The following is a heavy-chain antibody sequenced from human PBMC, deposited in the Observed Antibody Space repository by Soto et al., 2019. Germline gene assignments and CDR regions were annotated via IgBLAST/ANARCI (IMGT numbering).Heavy chain of an antibody. CDR3: ARGQTTVTTQFDY. Sequence: SETLSLTCTVSGGPIYSGGYYWNWIRQHPGQGLEWIGYIYYSGRTNYNPSLKSRVTISVDTSKNQFSLKLSSVTAADTAVYYCARGQTTVTTQFDYWGQGTLVTVSS. J-gene: IGHJ4*02. CDR2: IYYSGRT. D-gene: IGHD4-17*01. V-gene: IGHV4-31*03. CDR1: GGPIYSGGYY.